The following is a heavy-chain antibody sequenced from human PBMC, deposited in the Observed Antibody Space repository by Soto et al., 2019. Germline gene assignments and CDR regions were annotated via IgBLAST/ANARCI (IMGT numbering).Heavy chain of an antibody. D-gene: IGHD6-6*01. CDR2: ISSNGVGT. CDR3: ARRARPDFYYMDV. V-gene: IGHV3-64*01. CDR1: GFTLSGYA. Sequence: EVQLAESGGGLAQPGGSLRLSCAASGFTLSGYAMDWVRQAPGKGLEYVSGISSNGVGTYYANSVQGRFTISRDNSKKTVSLQMGSLRPEDMAVYYCARRARPDFYYMDVWGKGTTVTVSS. J-gene: IGHJ6*03.